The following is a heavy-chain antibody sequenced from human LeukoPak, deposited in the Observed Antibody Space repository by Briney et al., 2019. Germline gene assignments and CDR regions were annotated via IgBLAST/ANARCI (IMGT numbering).Heavy chain of an antibody. D-gene: IGHD3-10*01. Sequence: SQTLSLTCTVSGGSISSGSYYWSWIRQPAGKGLEWIGRIYTSGSTNYNPSLKSRVTISVDTSKNQFSLKLSSVTAADTAVYYCARDRQWYYYGSGSYYFDYWGQGTLVTVSS. CDR2: IYTSGST. CDR3: ARDRQWYYYGSGSYYFDY. J-gene: IGHJ4*02. V-gene: IGHV4-61*02. CDR1: GGSISSGSYY.